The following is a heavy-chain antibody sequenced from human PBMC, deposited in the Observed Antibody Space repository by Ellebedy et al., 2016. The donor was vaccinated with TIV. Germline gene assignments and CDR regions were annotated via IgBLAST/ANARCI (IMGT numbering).Heavy chain of an antibody. J-gene: IGHJ4*02. Sequence: ASVKVSXKSSGYTFTSYDINWVRQATGQGLEWMGWMNPNSGNTGYAQKFQGRVTITRDTSASTAYMELSSLRSEDTAVYYCARASSGYSLFDYWGQGTLVTVSS. V-gene: IGHV1-8*01. D-gene: IGHD3-22*01. CDR2: MNPNSGNT. CDR3: ARASSGYSLFDY. CDR1: GYTFTSYD.